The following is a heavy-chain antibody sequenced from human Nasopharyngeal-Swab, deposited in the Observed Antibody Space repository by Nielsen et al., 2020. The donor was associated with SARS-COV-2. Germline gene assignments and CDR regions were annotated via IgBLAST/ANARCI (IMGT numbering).Heavy chain of an antibody. V-gene: IGHV3-23*01. D-gene: IGHD3-10*01. J-gene: IGHJ3*02. CDR1: GFTFSSYA. CDR3: AKDFMLLWFGEGSDAFDI. Sequence: ESLKISCAASGFTFSSYAMSWVRQAPGKGLEWVSAISGSGGSTYYADSVKGRFTISRDNSKNTLYLQMNSLRAEDTAVYYCAKDFMLLWFGEGSDAFDIWGQGTMVTVSS. CDR2: ISGSGGST.